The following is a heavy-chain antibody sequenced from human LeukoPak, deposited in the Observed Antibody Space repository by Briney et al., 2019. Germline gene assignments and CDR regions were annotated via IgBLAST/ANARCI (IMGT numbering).Heavy chain of an antibody. CDR3: ATSGYTYGALDI. V-gene: IGHV1-2*04. CDR1: GYTFTGYY. J-gene: IGHJ3*02. CDR2: IHPNSGGT. D-gene: IGHD5-18*01. Sequence: GASVKVSCKASGYTFTGYYMHWVRQAPGQGLKWMGWIHPNSGGTNYAQKFQGWVTMTRDTSISTAYMELTRLRSDDTAMYYCATSGYTYGALDIWGQGTMVTVSS.